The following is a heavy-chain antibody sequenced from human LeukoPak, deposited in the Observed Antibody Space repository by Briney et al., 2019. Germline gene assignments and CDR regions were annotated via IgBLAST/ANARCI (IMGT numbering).Heavy chain of an antibody. Sequence: GGSLRLSCAASGFTFSTFAMHWGREAPGEGLEWGAVISYDGNNKYCADSVKGRFTISRDNSKNTLYLLMNSLRVEDTAVYYCAREHGSSGWYETVDYWGQGTLVTVSS. V-gene: IGHV3-30-3*01. J-gene: IGHJ4*02. CDR1: GFTFSTFA. CDR2: ISYDGNNK. D-gene: IGHD6-19*01. CDR3: AREHGSSGWYETVDY.